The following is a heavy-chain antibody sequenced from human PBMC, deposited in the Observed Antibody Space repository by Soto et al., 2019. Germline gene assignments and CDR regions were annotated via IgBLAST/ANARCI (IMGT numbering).Heavy chain of an antibody. V-gene: IGHV4-4*07. D-gene: IGHD4-4*01. CDR3: ARDLPLSYSKTPRWFDP. CDR2: IYTSGST. Sequence: PSETLSLTCTVSGGSISSYYWSWIRQPAGKGLEWIGRIYTSGSTNYNPSLKSRVTISVDTSKNQFSLKLSSVTAADTAVYYCARDLPLSYSKTPRWFDPWGQGTLVTVSS. CDR1: GGSISSYY. J-gene: IGHJ5*02.